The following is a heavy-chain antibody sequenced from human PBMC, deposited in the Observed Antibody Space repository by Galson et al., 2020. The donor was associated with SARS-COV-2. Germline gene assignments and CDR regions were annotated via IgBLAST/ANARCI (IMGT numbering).Heavy chain of an antibody. CDR1: GDSFRKYW. CDR3: PRRSRQQELGWYFDL. V-gene: IGHV5-51*01. D-gene: IGHD6-13*01. CDR2: IYTGDSDT. Sequence: KIGESLKISCKGSGDSFRKYWIGWVRQVSGKGLEWMGAIYTGDSDTRYSPSFQGQVTIAVDKSITTAYLQWSDLKASDSAIYFCPRRSRQQELGWYFDLWGRGTLVTVSS. J-gene: IGHJ2*01.